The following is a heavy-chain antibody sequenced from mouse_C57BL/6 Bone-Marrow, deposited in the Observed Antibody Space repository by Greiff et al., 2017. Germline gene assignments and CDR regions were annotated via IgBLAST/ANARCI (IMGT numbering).Heavy chain of an antibody. CDR1: GYTFTSYG. V-gene: IGHV1-81*01. D-gene: IGHD2-3*01. Sequence: QVQLQQSGAELARPGASVKLSCKASGYTFTSYGISWVKQRTGQGLEWIGEIYPRSGNTYYNEKFKGKATLTADKYSSTAYMELRSLTSEDSAVYFCARDGYYDAMDYWGQGTSVTVSS. J-gene: IGHJ4*01. CDR2: IYPRSGNT. CDR3: ARDGYYDAMDY.